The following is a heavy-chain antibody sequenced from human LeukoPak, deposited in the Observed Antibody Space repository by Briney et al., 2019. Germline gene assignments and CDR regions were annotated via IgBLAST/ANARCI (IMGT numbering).Heavy chain of an antibody. CDR1: GFTFNTYS. V-gene: IGHV3-48*02. D-gene: IGHD6-6*01. CDR3: ARDSTSSSGLDV. Sequence: GGSLRLSCAASGFTFNTYSMNWVRQAPGKGLEWVSHISSSSSTIYYADSVKGRFTVSRDNAKTSLYLQMNSLRDEDTAMYYCARDSTSSSGLDVWGQGTTVTVSS. CDR2: ISSSSSTI. J-gene: IGHJ6*02.